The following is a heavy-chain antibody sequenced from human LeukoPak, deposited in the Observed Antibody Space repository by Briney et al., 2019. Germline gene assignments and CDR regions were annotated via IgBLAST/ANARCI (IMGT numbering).Heavy chain of an antibody. J-gene: IGHJ4*02. D-gene: IGHD6-13*01. CDR2: IYPGDSDT. Sequence: KVSCKASGYTFTSYWIGWVRQMPGKGLEWMGIIYPGDSDTRYSPSFQGQVTISADKSISTAYLQWSSLKASDTAMYYCARQSAAGTIDFDYWGQGTLVAVSS. CDR3: ARQSAAGTIDFDY. CDR1: GYTFTSYW. V-gene: IGHV5-51*01.